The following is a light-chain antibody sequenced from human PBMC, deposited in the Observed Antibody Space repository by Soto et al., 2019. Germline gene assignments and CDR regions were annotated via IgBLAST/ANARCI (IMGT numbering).Light chain of an antibody. V-gene: IGLV2-14*01. CDR3: ASYTSSRTLV. CDR2: EVT. CDR1: SSDVGGHSY. J-gene: IGLJ1*01. Sequence: ALTQPASVSGSPGQSITFSCTGTSSDVGGHSYVSWYQQRPGKAPRLMIYEVTKRPSGISNRFSASKSGNTASLTISGLQAEDEADYYCASYTSSRTLVFGTGTKVTVL.